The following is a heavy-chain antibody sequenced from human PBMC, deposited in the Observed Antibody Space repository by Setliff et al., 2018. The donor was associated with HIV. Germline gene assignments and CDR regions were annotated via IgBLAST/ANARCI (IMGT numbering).Heavy chain of an antibody. D-gene: IGHD2-21*01. CDR2: FYHSTT. V-gene: IGHV4-38-2*01. J-gene: IGHJ5*02. CDR1: GYSISSGYY. CDR3: ARYGGNSFWLDP. Sequence: PSETLSLTCVVSGYSISSGYYWGWIRQPPGTGLEWIGSFYHSTTYYNPSLKSRVTISVDTSKNQFSLKLISVTAADTAVYYCARYGGNSFWLDPWGQGTLVTVSS.